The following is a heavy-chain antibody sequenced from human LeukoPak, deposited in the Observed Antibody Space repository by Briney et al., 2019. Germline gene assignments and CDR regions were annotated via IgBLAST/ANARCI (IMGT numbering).Heavy chain of an antibody. V-gene: IGHV3-21*01. CDR3: ARGVPAAINY. J-gene: IGHJ4*02. CDR2: ISSSSSYI. D-gene: IGHD2-2*02. Sequence: TGGSLRLSCAASGFTFSSYSMNWVRQAPGKGLEWVSSISSSSSYIYYADSVKGRFTISRDNAKNSLYLQMNSLRAEDTAVYYCARGVPAAINYWGQGTLVTVSS. CDR1: GFTFSSYS.